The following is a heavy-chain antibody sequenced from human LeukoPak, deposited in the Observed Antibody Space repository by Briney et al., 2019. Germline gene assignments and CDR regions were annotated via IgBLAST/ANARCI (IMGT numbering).Heavy chain of an antibody. V-gene: IGHV4-39*01. Sequence: SETLSLTCTVSGGSISSSSYYWGWIRQPPGKGLEWIGSIYYSGSTYYNPSLKSRVTISVDTSKNLFSLKLSSVTAADTAVYYCARHANVMTTVTYFDYWGQGTLVTVSS. CDR1: GGSISSSSYY. CDR2: IYYSGST. D-gene: IGHD4-17*01. J-gene: IGHJ4*02. CDR3: ARHANVMTTVTYFDY.